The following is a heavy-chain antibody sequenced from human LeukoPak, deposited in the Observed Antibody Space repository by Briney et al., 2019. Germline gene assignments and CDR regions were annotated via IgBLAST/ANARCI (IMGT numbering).Heavy chain of an antibody. Sequence: ATVTISCKASGYTFNDYYIHWVQQAPGKGLEWMGRVDLEDGDTIYAEKFQGRVTITADTSTDTAYMDLSSLRSFDTAVYYCARGSRSFDWLRSYFDFWGQGTLVSVSS. CDR2: VDLEDGDT. CDR1: GYTFNDYY. D-gene: IGHD3-9*01. CDR3: ARGSRSFDWLRSYFDF. V-gene: IGHV1-69-2*01. J-gene: IGHJ4*02.